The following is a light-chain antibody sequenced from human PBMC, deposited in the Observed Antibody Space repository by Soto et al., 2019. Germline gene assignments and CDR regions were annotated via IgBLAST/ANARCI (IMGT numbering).Light chain of an antibody. J-gene: IGLJ1*01. Sequence: QSALTQPASVSGSPGQSITISCTGTSSDVGGFNYVSWYQQHPGKAPKLMIYEVNNRPSGVSNRFSGSKSGNTASLTISGLQAEDEADYYCSSYTSSSTFYVFGRGTKLTVL. CDR1: SSDVGGFNY. CDR2: EVN. CDR3: SSYTSSSTFYV. V-gene: IGLV2-14*01.